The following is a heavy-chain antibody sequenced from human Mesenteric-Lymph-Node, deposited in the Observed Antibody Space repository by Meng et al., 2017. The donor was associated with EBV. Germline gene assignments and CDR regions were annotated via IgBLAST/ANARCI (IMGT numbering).Heavy chain of an antibody. CDR3: ARGRFEGYDGLPAY. CDR1: GYTFIRHY. D-gene: IGHD5-12*01. CDR2: INPVGGST. V-gene: IGHV1-46*01. J-gene: IGHJ4*02. Sequence: QVELVQAGAEVKKPGASVKVSCQASGYTFIRHYVHWVRQAPGQGLEWMGIINPVGGSTSYAQRFKGRVTMTRDTSTSTVHMEVSGLTSEDTAVYYCARGRFEGYDGLPAYWGQGTLVTVSS.